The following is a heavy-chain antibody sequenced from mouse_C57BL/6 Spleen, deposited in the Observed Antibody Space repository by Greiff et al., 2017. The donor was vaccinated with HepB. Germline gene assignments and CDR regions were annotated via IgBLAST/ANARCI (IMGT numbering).Heavy chain of an antibody. Sequence: DVMLVESGGGLVKPGGSLKLSCAASGFTFSSYAMSWVRQTPEKRLEWVATISDGGSYTYYPDNVKGRFTISRDNAKNNLYLQMSHLKSEDTAMYYCARDRDYYGSSRHFDVWGTGTTVTVSS. J-gene: IGHJ1*03. D-gene: IGHD1-1*01. V-gene: IGHV5-4*01. CDR3: ARDRDYYGSSRHFDV. CDR2: ISDGGSYT. CDR1: GFTFSSYA.